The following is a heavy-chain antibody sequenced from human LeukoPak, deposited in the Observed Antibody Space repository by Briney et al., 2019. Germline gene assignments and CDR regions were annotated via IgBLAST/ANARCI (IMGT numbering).Heavy chain of an antibody. V-gene: IGHV3-7*01. Sequence: QPGGSLRLPCAASGFTFSRFWMSWVRQAPGKGLEWVANIKQDGSEKYYVDSVKGRFTISRDNAKNSLYLQMNSLRAEDTAVYYCARDSSGYYYVDYFDYWGQGTLVTVSS. CDR2: IKQDGSEK. D-gene: IGHD3-22*01. CDR3: ARDSSGYYYVDYFDY. CDR1: GFTFSRFW. J-gene: IGHJ4*02.